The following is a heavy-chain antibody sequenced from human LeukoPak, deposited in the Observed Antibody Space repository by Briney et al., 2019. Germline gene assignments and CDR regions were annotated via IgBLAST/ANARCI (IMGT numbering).Heavy chain of an antibody. V-gene: IGHV4-34*01. D-gene: IGHD3-9*01. Sequence: SETLSLTCAVYGGSFSGYYWSWIRQPPGKGLEWIGYIYHSGSTYYNPSLKSRVTISVDRSKNQFSLKLSSVTAADTAVYYCARAKSTYYDILTGYYRDNWFDPWGQGTLVTVSS. CDR2: IYHSGST. J-gene: IGHJ5*02. CDR1: GGSFSGYY. CDR3: ARAKSTYYDILTGYYRDNWFDP.